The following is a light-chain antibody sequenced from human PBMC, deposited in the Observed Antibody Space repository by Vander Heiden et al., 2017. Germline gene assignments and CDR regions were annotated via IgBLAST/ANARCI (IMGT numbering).Light chain of an antibody. CDR2: DVS. V-gene: IGKV1-33*01. CDR3: QQYDDLLFT. J-gene: IGKJ3*01. Sequence: DIQLAQSPSSLSAFVGDRVTITCQASQDVRNDLNWYQQKPGKAPNRLIYDVSILETGVPSRFSGSGYGTQFTFTISSLQPEDGATYYCQQYDDLLFTFGPGTKVDIK. CDR1: QDVRND.